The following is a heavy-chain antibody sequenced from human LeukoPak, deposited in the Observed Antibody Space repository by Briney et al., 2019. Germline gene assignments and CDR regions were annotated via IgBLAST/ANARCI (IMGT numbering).Heavy chain of an antibody. Sequence: ASVKVSCKASGGTFSSYAISWVRQAPGQGLEWMGRIIPILGIANYAQKFQGRVTMTRDTSTSTVYMELSSLRSEDTAVYYCARGYYDSSGTRPRHFDYWGQGTLVTVSS. CDR2: IIPILGIA. J-gene: IGHJ4*02. V-gene: IGHV1-69*04. D-gene: IGHD3-22*01. CDR3: ARGYYDSSGTRPRHFDY. CDR1: GGTFSSYA.